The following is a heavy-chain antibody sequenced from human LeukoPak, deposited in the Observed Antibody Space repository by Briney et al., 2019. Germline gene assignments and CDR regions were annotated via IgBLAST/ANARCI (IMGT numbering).Heavy chain of an antibody. V-gene: IGHV3-74*01. CDR2: INPDGTTT. CDR1: GFTFSTYW. CDR3: ARVSIGWYSFDY. J-gene: IGHJ4*02. Sequence: GGSLRLSCAASGFTFSTYWMHWVRQAPGKGLVWVSRINPDGTTTSYAGSVKGRFTISRDNAKDTVYLQMNSLRAEDTAVYYCARVSIGWYSFDYWGQGTLVSVSS. D-gene: IGHD6-19*01.